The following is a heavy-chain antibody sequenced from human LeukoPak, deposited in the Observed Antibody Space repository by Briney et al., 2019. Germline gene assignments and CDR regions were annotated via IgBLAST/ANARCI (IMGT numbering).Heavy chain of an antibody. D-gene: IGHD3-10*01. CDR1: TYTFIDYY. Sequence: ASVKVSCKSSTYTFIDYYIHWVRQAPGQGLEWMGWIDPNSGGTNYAQSFQGRVTVTRDTSVSTAYLDLSRLTSDDTAVYYCAKGGAVSSKSIIMVRGTRRYYYNMDVWGKGTTVTISS. CDR3: AKGGAVSSKSIIMVRGTRRYYYNMDV. CDR2: IDPNSGGT. V-gene: IGHV1-2*02. J-gene: IGHJ6*03.